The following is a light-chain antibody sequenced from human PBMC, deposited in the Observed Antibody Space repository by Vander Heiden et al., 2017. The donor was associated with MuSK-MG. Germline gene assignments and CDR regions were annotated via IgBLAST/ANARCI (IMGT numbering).Light chain of an antibody. J-gene: IGKJ1*01. Sequence: AIQMTQSPFFLYAFVGDRVIISCRTSQGIGDALGWYQQKPGQAPKLLIYSASTLQNAVPSRCSGSGSGTDFTLTINNLQPEDFATDYCLQDFDYPRTCGQGTTV. CDR2: SAS. CDR3: LQDFDYPRT. CDR1: QGIGDA. V-gene: IGKV1-6*01.